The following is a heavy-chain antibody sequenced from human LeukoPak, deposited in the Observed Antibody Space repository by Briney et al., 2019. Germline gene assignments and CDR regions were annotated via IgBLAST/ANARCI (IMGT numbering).Heavy chain of an antibody. CDR1: GGSISSYY. V-gene: IGHV4-59*01. CDR2: IYYSGST. Sequence: SETLSLTCTVSGGSISSYYWSWIRQPPGKGLEWIGYIYYSGSTNYNPSLKSRVTISVDTSKNQFSLKLSSVTAADTAVYYCAREFRVDAFDIWGQGTMVTVPS. J-gene: IGHJ3*02. CDR3: AREFRVDAFDI. D-gene: IGHD3-10*01.